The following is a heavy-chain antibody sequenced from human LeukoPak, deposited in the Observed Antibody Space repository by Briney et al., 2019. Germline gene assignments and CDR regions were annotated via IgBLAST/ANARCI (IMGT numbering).Heavy chain of an antibody. Sequence: TSETLSLTCTVSGGSISSYYWSWIRQPPGKGLEWIGYIYYSGSTNYNPSLKSRVTISVDTSKNQFSLKLSSVTAADTAVHYCARSLGGPYYFDYWGQGTLVTVSS. CDR3: ARSLGGPYYFDY. CDR1: GGSISSYY. D-gene: IGHD3-16*01. J-gene: IGHJ4*02. V-gene: IGHV4-59*01. CDR2: IYYSGST.